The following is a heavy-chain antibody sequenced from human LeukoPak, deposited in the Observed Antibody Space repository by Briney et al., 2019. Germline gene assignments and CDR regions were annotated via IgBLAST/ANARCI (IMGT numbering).Heavy chain of an antibody. V-gene: IGHV3-21*01. CDR1: GFTFSSYS. CDR3: ARSDQLLLRVDY. CDR2: ISSSSSYI. J-gene: IGHJ4*02. Sequence: GGSLRLSCAASGFTFSSYSMNWVRQAPGKGLEWVSSISSSSSYIYYADSVKGRFTISRDNAKKSLYLQMNSLRAEDTAVYYCARSDQLLLRVDYWGQGTLVTVSS. D-gene: IGHD2-2*01.